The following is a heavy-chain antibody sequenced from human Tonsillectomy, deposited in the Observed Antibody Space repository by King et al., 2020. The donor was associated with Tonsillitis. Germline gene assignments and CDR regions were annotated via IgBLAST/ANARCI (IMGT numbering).Heavy chain of an antibody. V-gene: IGHV3-74*01. Sequence: VQLVESGGGLVQPGGSLRLSCAASGFTFSSYWMHWVRQAPGKGLVWVSRINSDGSSTSYADSVKGRFTISRDNAKNTLYLQMNSLRAEDTAVYYCARAGRVVVAATYYYYYYMDVWGKGTTVTVSS. CDR2: INSDGSST. J-gene: IGHJ6*03. D-gene: IGHD2-15*01. CDR3: ARAGRVVVAATYYYYYYMDV. CDR1: GFTFSSYW.